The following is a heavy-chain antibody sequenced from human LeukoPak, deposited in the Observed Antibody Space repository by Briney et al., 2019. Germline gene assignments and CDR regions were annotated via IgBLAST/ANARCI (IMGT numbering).Heavy chain of an antibody. Sequence: GGSLRLSCAASGFTFSSYGMHWVRQAPGKGLEWVAVISYDGSNKYYADSVKGRFTISRDNSKNTLYLQMNSLRAEDTAVYYCAKGRDGYNSGVFDYWGQGTLVTVSS. CDR2: ISYDGSNK. CDR1: GFTFSSYG. J-gene: IGHJ4*02. D-gene: IGHD5-24*01. CDR3: AKGRDGYNSGVFDY. V-gene: IGHV3-30*18.